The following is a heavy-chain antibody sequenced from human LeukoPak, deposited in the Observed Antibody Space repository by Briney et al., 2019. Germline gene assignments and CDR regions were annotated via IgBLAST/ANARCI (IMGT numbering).Heavy chain of an antibody. V-gene: IGHV1-8*01. J-gene: IGHJ3*02. CDR2: MNPNSGNT. CDR1: GYTFTSYD. CDR3: ARVPSPMYYYDSSGYDNAFDI. D-gene: IGHD3-22*01. Sequence: ASVKVSCKASGYTFTSYDINWVRQATGQGLEWMGWMNPNSGNTGYAQKFQGRVTMTRNTSISTAYMELRSLRSDDTAVYYCARVPSPMYYYDSSGYDNAFDIWGQGTMVTVSS.